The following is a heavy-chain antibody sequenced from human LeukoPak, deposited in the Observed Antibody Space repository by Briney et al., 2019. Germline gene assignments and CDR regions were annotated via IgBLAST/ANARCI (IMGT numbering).Heavy chain of an antibody. Sequence: GGSLRLSCAASGFTFSSYSMNWVRQAPGKGLEWVSSISGSSYIYYADSVKGRFTISRDNAKNSLYLQMNGLRAEDTAVYYCARGSSLVAGFYYGMDVWGKGTTVTVSS. J-gene: IGHJ6*04. V-gene: IGHV3-21*01. CDR1: GFTFSSYS. D-gene: IGHD6-19*01. CDR3: ARGSSLVAGFYYGMDV. CDR2: ISGSSYI.